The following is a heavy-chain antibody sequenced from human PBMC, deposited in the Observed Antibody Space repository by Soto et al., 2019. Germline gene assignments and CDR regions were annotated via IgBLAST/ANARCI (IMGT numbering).Heavy chain of an antibody. V-gene: IGHV1-69*13. CDR2: IIPISGTT. Sequence: SVKVSCKTSGATSNNYVIYWVRQAPGQGLEWMGGIIPISGTTKYAQKFQGRVTITADESTSTAYMELSSLRSADTAVYYCARGXPTTTFLGAFITYGMDDWGQGTTVTVSS. J-gene: IGHJ6*02. D-gene: IGHD3-3*01. CDR3: ARGXPTTTFLGAFITYGMDD. CDR1: GATSNNYV.